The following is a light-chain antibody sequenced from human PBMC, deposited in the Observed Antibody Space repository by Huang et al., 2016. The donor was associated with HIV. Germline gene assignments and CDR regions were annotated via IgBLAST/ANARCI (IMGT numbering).Light chain of an antibody. CDR1: QTVRTT. Sequence: EIVMTQSQASLSVSPGESATLSCRASQTVRTTLAWFQQKTGQAPRLLIYNASTRATGLPARFSASGSGTQFTLTISSLQSEDFAVYYCQQYNNWPLTFGGGTKVEIK. V-gene: IGKV3-15*01. CDR2: NAS. J-gene: IGKJ4*01. CDR3: QQYNNWPLT.